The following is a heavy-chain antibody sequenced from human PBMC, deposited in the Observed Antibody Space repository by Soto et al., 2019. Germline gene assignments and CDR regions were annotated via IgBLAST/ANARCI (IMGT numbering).Heavy chain of an antibody. CDR3: ARDHSSSGYYHEYFDY. Sequence: XGSLRLSCVASGCTSVNSVINWVGPAPGKGLEWISYISSSSNIIYYADSVKGRFTVSRDNSKNSLYLQMNSLRDEDTAVYYCARDHSSSGYYHEYFDYWGQGTLVTVSS. CDR2: ISSSSNII. J-gene: IGHJ4*02. D-gene: IGHD3-22*01. V-gene: IGHV3-48*02. CDR1: GCTSVNSV.